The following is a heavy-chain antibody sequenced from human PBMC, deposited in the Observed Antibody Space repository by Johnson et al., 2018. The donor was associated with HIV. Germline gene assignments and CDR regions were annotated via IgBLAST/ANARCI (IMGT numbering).Heavy chain of an antibody. D-gene: IGHD3-3*02. V-gene: IGHV3-30*04. J-gene: IGHJ3*02. CDR2: ISYDGSNK. CDR1: GFTFSSYA. CDR3: AKAFCPGCDAFEI. Sequence: QVLLVESGGGVVQPGRSLRLSCAASGFTFSSYAMHWVRQAPGKGLEWVAVISYDGSNKYYADSVKGRFTISRDNSNNTLDLQMNSLRTEDTGVYYCAKAFCPGCDAFEIWCQGTLVTVSS.